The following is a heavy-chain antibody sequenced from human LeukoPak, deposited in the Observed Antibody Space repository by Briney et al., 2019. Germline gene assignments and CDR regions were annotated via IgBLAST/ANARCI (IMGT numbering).Heavy chain of an antibody. J-gene: IGHJ4*02. CDR3: ARGPLYDYVWGSYRYGRSYFDY. V-gene: IGHV4-34*01. D-gene: IGHD3-16*02. CDR2: INHSGST. CDR1: GGSFSGYY. Sequence: PETLSLTCAVYGGSFSGYYWSWIRQPPGKGLEWIGEINHSGSTNYNPSLKSRVTISVDTSKNQFSLKLSSVTAADTAVYYCARGPLYDYVWGSYRYGRSYFDYWGQGTLVTVSS.